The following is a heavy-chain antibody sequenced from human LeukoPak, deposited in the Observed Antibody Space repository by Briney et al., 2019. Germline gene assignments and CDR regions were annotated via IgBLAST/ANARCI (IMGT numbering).Heavy chain of an antibody. Sequence: KTSETLSLTCTVSGGSISSGGYSWRWIRQPPGKGLEWIGNIYYSGSTNYNPSLKSRVTISVDTSKNQFSLKLSSVTAADTAVYYCARGLRSRDGYNYDYFDDWGQGTLVTVSS. J-gene: IGHJ4*02. CDR2: IYYSGST. CDR3: ARGLRSRDGYNYDYFDD. D-gene: IGHD5-24*01. V-gene: IGHV4-61*08. CDR1: GGSISSGGYS.